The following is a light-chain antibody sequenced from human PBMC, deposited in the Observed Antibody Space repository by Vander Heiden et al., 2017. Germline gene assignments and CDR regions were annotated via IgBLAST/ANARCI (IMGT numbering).Light chain of an antibody. V-gene: IGKV1D-16*01. CDR3: QQYNTDALT. J-gene: IGKJ4*01. Sequence: IRMTQSPSSFSASVGDRVTITCRASQGISSWLAWYPQKPGKAPKSLIYTASSLQSGVPSRCSGSTAGTDFTLTIRSLQPEDFATYYYQQYNTDALTFGEGTKVEIK. CDR2: TAS. CDR1: QGISSW.